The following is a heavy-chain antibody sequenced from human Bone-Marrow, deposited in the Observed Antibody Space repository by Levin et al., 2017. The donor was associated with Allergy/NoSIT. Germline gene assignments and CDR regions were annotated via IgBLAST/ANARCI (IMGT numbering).Heavy chain of an antibody. Sequence: SCAASGFTFSSYGMHWVRQTPGKGLEWVAVIWYDGSNKYYADSVKGRFTISRDNSKNTLYLQMNSLRAEDTAVYYCARDGEDGIAVAGILYWGQGTLVTVSS. J-gene: IGHJ4*02. CDR3: ARDGEDGIAVAGILY. V-gene: IGHV3-33*01. CDR1: GFTFSSYG. D-gene: IGHD6-13*01. CDR2: IWYDGSNK.